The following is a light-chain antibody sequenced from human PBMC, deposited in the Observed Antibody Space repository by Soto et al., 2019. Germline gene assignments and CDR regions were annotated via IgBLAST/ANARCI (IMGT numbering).Light chain of an antibody. J-gene: IGLJ3*02. CDR2: GNN. V-gene: IGLV1-44*01. Sequence: QSVLTQPPSASGTPGQTVAISCSGSNSNFGSNTVNWYQQFPGTAPKLLIYGNNQRPSGVPDRFSGSKSDTSASLAISGLLSQDESDYYCVACADSLNVWVFGGGTQLTVL. CDR1: NSNFGSNT. CDR3: VACADSLNVWV.